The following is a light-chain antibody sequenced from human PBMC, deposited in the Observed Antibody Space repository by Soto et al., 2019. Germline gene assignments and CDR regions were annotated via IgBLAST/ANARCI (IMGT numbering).Light chain of an antibody. J-gene: IGKJ1*01. CDR3: QQYNNWPRT. CDR2: GAS. CDR1: QSVDSN. V-gene: IGKV3-15*01. Sequence: IVMTLSPATLSVSPGERAALCCMASQSVDSNLAWYQQKPGQAPRLLIYGASTRATGIPARFSGSGSGTEFTLTISSLQSEDFAVYYCQQYNNWPRTFGQGTKVDIK.